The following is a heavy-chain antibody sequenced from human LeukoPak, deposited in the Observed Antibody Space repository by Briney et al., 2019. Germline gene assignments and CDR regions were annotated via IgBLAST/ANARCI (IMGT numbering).Heavy chain of an antibody. CDR1: GFNFGDHG. CDR2: IDGSGGSI. CDR3: ARGDPREVEVFDY. D-gene: IGHD1-1*01. Sequence: GGSLRLSSAASGFNFGDHGMSWVRQVPGKGLEWVSAIDGSGGSIGYGDSVRGRFTTSRDNGQKSLYLQMNSLTVEDTAFYYCARGDPREVEVFDYWGQGTLVTVSS. V-gene: IGHV3-20*04. J-gene: IGHJ4*02.